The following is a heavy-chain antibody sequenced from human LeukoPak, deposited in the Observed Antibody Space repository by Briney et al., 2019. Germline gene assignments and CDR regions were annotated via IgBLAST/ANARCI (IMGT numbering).Heavy chain of an antibody. Sequence: SGGSLRLSCAASGFIFNKNWMSWVRQAPGKGLEWVANINEDGSEKNYVDSVKGRFTISRDNAKNSLYLQMNSLRAEDTAVYYCAREGIWGSGWYGAFDIWGQGTMVTVSS. V-gene: IGHV3-7*03. D-gene: IGHD6-19*01. CDR1: GFIFNKNW. J-gene: IGHJ3*02. CDR3: AREGIWGSGWYGAFDI. CDR2: INEDGSEK.